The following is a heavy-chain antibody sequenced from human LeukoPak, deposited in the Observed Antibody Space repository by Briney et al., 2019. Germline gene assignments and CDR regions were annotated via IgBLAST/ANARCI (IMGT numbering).Heavy chain of an antibody. V-gene: IGHV4-59*12. J-gene: IGHJ6*02. CDR3: ARDHVGYYYYGMDV. D-gene: IGHD1-26*01. Sequence: SETLSPTCTVSGGSISSYYWSWIRQPPGKGLEWIGYIYYSGSTNYNPSLKSRVTISVDTSKNQFSLKLSSVTAADTAVYYCARDHVGYYYYGMDVWGQGTTVTVSS. CDR2: IYYSGST. CDR1: GGSISSYY.